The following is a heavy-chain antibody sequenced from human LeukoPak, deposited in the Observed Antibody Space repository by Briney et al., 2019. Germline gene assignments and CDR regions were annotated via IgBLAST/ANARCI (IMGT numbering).Heavy chain of an antibody. CDR3: ARVAYGDSNGINYFDY. V-gene: IGHV4-4*07. D-gene: IGHD4-17*01. J-gene: IGHJ4*02. CDR1: GGSISSYY. CDR2: IYTSGST. Sequence: PSETLSLTCTVSGGSISSYYWSWIRQPAGKGLEWIGRIYTSGSTSYNPSLKSRVTMSVDTSKNQFSLKLSSVTAADTAVYYCARVAYGDSNGINYFDYWGQGTLVTVSS.